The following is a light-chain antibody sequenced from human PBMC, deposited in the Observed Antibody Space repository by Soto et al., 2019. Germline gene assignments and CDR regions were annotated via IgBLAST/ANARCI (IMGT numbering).Light chain of an antibody. J-gene: IGKJ1*01. V-gene: IGKV1-5*03. CDR3: QHYNSYSEA. CDR1: QTISSW. Sequence: DIQMTQSPSTLSGSVGDRDTITCRASQTISSWLAWYQQKPGKAPKLLIYKASTLKSGVPSRFSGSGSGTEFTLPISSLQPDDFATYYCQHYNSYSEAFGQGNKVELK. CDR2: KAS.